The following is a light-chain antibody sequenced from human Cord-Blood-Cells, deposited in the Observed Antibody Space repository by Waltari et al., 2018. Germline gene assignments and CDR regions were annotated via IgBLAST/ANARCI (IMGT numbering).Light chain of an antibody. J-gene: IGLJ1*01. Sequence: QSALTQPASVSGSPGQSITIFCTGTSSDVGSYNLVSWYQQSPGKAPKLMIYEGSKRPSGVSNRFSGSKSGNTASLTISGLQAEDEADYYCCSYAGSSTYVFGTGTKVTVL. V-gene: IGLV2-23*01. CDR1: SSDVGSYNL. CDR2: EGS. CDR3: CSYAGSSTYV.